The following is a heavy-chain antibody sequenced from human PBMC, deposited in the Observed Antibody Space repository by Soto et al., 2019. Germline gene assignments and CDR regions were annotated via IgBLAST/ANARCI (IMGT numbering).Heavy chain of an antibody. Sequence: QVQLQQWGAGLLKPSETLSLTCAVYGGSFSGYYWSWIRQPPGKGLEWIGEINHSGSTNYNPSLKSRVTISVDTSKNQFSLKLSSVTAADTAVYYCARGSASGSYQSYNWFDPWGQGTLVTVSS. CDR3: ARGSASGSYQSYNWFDP. CDR1: GGSFSGYY. CDR2: INHSGST. V-gene: IGHV4-34*01. J-gene: IGHJ5*02. D-gene: IGHD3-10*01.